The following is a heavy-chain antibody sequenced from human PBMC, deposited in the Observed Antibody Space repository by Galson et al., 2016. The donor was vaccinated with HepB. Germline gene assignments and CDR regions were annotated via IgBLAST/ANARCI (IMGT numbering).Heavy chain of an antibody. V-gene: IGHV4-31*03. D-gene: IGHD3-16*01. Sequence: TLSLTCTVSGGSISSGGYYWSWIRQHPGEGLEWIGYIYHTGNAYYNASLKSRVTVSVDTSKNSLYLQMNSLTVQDTALYYCARDFRGRRSNNWFDPWGQGTLVTVSS. CDR2: IYHTGNA. CDR1: GGSISSGGYY. J-gene: IGHJ5*02. CDR3: ARDFRGRRSNNWFDP.